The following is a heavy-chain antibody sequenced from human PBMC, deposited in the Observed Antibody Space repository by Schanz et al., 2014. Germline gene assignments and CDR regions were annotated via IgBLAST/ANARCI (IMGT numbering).Heavy chain of an antibody. CDR1: GFTFSNYA. D-gene: IGHD3-10*01. J-gene: IGHJ4*02. V-gene: IGHV3-30*02. CDR2: IRYDGRNK. CDR3: ASPALVQGLMPEYYFDY. Sequence: VQLVESGGGLVQPRGSLRLSCAASGFTFSNYAMGWVRQTPGQGLEWVAVIRYDGRNKNFVESVKGRFTISRDNSKNTQYLQMNSLRGEDTAVYYCASPALVQGLMPEYYFDYWGQGTLVTVSS.